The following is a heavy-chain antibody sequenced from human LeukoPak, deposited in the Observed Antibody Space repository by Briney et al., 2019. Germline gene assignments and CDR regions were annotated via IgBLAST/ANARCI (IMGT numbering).Heavy chain of an antibody. D-gene: IGHD3-16*01. J-gene: IGHJ3*02. CDR1: GGSFSGYY. CDR2: INHSGST. CDR3: ARDSEGGTQNAFDI. V-gene: IGHV4-34*01. Sequence: SETLSLTCAVYGGSFSGYYWSWIRQPPGKGLEWIGEINHSGSTNYNPSLKSRVTISVDTSKNQFSLKLSSVTAADTAVYYCARDSEGGTQNAFDIWGQGTMVTVSS.